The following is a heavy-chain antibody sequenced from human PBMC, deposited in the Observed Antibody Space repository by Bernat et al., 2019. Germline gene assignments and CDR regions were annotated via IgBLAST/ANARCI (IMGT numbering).Heavy chain of an antibody. CDR2: MYRSGNN. D-gene: IGHD3-22*01. CDR1: GYSIRSGYY. J-gene: IGHJ1*01. V-gene: IGHV4-38-2*02. Sequence: QVQLQESGPGLVKPSETLSLTCDVSGYSIRSGYYWAWIRQPPGKGLEGIGTMYRSGNNYYNPSIKSRVTRSVDTSNNQFSLKLSTVTAADTAVYYCAREDYASSGYYASAYFQHWGQGTLVAVSS. CDR3: AREDYASSGYYASAYFQH.